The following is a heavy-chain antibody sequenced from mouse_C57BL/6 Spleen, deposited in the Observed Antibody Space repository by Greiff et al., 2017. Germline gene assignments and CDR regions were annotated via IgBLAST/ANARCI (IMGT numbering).Heavy chain of an antibody. CDR1: GYTFTDHT. Sequence: VKLQQSDAELVKPGASVKISCKVSGYTFTDHTIHWMKQRPEQGLEWIGYIYPRDGSTKYNEKFKGKATLTADKSSSTAYMQLNSLTSEDSAVYFCATTVVAPDYFDYWGQGTTLTVSS. CDR3: ATTVVAPDYFDY. CDR2: IYPRDGST. V-gene: IGHV1-78*01. D-gene: IGHD1-1*01. J-gene: IGHJ2*01.